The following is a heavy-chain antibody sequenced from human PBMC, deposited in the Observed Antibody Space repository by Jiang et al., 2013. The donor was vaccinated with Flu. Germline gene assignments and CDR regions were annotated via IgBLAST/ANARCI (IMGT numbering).Heavy chain of an antibody. CDR3: ARRFLESYGMDV. Sequence: LLKPSETLSLTCAVYGGSFSGYYWSWIRQPPGKGLEWIGEINHSGSTNYNPSLRSRVTISVDTSKNQFSLKLSSVTAADTAVYYCARRFLESYGMDVWGQGTTVTVSS. CDR1: GGSFSGYY. CDR2: INHSGST. D-gene: IGHD3-3*01. V-gene: IGHV4-34*01. J-gene: IGHJ6*02.